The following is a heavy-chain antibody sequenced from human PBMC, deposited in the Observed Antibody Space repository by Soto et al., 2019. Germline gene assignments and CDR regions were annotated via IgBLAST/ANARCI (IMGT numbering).Heavy chain of an antibody. CDR2: IKQDGSEK. CDR3: ARRRGYSGYGLNYFDY. J-gene: IGHJ4*02. V-gene: IGHV3-7*01. D-gene: IGHD5-12*01. CDR1: GFTFSSYA. Sequence: GGSLRLSCAASGFTFSSYAMHWVRQAPGKGLEWVANIKQDGSEKYYVDSVKGRFTISRDNAKNSLYLQMNSLRAEDTAVYYCARRRGYSGYGLNYFDYWGQGTLVTVSS.